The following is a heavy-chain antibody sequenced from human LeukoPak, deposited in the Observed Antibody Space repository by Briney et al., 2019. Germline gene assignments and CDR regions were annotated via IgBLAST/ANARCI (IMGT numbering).Heavy chain of an antibody. CDR2: ISWDGGST. D-gene: IGHD5-12*01. CDR3: AKDNGGYDYYYYFYMDV. J-gene: IGHJ6*03. V-gene: IGHV3-43D*03. CDR1: GSTFDDYA. Sequence: GGSLRLSCAASGSTFDDYAMHWVRQAPGKGLEWVSLISWDGGSTYYADSVKGRFTISRDNSKNSLYLQMNSLRAEDTALYYCAKDNGGYDYYYYFYMDVWGKGTTVTVSS.